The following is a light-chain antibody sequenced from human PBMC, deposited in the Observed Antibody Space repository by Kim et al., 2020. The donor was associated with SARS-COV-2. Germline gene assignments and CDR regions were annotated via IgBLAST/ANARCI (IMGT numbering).Light chain of an antibody. Sequence: SPGERATLSCRASQSVSSYLAWYQQKPGQAPRLLIYDASNRATGIPARFSGSGSGTDFTLTISSLEPEDFAVYYCQQRSNWPRSTFGQGTRLEIK. CDR2: DAS. J-gene: IGKJ5*01. CDR1: QSVSSY. CDR3: QQRSNWPRST. V-gene: IGKV3-11*01.